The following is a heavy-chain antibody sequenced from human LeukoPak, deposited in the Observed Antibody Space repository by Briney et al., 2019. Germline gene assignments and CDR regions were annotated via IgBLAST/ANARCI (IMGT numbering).Heavy chain of an antibody. V-gene: IGHV3-21*01. CDR1: GFTFSSYS. Sequence: GGSLRLSCAASGFTFSSYSMNWVRQAPGKGLEWVSSISSSSSYIYYADSVKGRFTISRDNAKNSLYLQMNSLRAEDTAVYYCARDDSDTAMVLFNYWGQGTLVTVSS. D-gene: IGHD5-18*01. CDR3: ARDDSDTAMVLFNY. J-gene: IGHJ4*02. CDR2: ISSSSSYI.